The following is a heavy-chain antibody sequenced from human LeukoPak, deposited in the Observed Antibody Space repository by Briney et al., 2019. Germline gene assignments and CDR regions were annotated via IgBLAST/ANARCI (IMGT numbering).Heavy chain of an antibody. J-gene: IGHJ4*02. Sequence: PGGSLRLSCAASGFTFSSYGMHWVRQAPGKRLEWVAVISYDGSNKYYADSVKGRFTISRDNSKNTLYLQMNSLRAEDTAVYYCAKDDQWLATYWGQGTLVTVSS. D-gene: IGHD6-19*01. CDR2: ISYDGSNK. CDR3: AKDDQWLATY. V-gene: IGHV3-30*18. CDR1: GFTFSSYG.